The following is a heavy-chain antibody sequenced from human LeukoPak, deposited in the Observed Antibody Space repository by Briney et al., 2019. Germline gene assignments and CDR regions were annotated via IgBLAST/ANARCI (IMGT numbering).Heavy chain of an antibody. CDR2: IYYSGST. J-gene: IGHJ5*02. D-gene: IGHD4-17*01. CDR3: ASTQNYDYGDYWGVWFDP. Sequence: SQTLSLTCTVSGGSISSGDYYWSWIRQPPGKGLEWIGYIYYSGSTYYNPSLKSRVTISVDTSKNQFSLKLSSVTAADTAVYYCASTQNYDYGDYWGVWFDPWGQGTLVTVSS. V-gene: IGHV4-30-4*01. CDR1: GGSISSGDYY.